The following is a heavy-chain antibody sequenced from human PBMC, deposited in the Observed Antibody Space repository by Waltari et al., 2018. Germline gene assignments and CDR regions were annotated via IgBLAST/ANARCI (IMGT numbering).Heavy chain of an antibody. J-gene: IGHJ4*02. CDR2: MSWNSYTR. CDR1: GFTFEDYA. CDR3: VKDSRGGIVVEYFDF. V-gene: IGHV3-9*01. D-gene: IGHD2-21*01. Sequence: EVQLVESGGGLGQPGRSLRLSCAASGFTFEDYAMHWVRQVPGKGLEWVSSMSWNSYTRDYADSGKGRFTVSRDNAKNSLYLQMNSLRAEDTALYYCVKDSRGGIVVEYFDFWGQGTLVSVSS.